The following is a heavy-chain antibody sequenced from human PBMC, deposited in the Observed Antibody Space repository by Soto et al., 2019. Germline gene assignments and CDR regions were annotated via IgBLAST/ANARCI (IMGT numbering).Heavy chain of an antibody. CDR2: IIPIFGTA. D-gene: IGHD1-1*01. J-gene: IGHJ6*02. CDR1: GGTFSSYA. CDR3: ASKHNWNGGYYYGMDV. Sequence: QVQLVQSGAEVKKPGSSVKVSCKASGGTFSSYAISWVRQAPGQGLEWMGGIIPIFGTANYAQKFQGRVTITXXDXTXXAYMELSSLRSEDTAVYYCASKHNWNGGYYYGMDVWGQGTTVTVSS. V-gene: IGHV1-69*05.